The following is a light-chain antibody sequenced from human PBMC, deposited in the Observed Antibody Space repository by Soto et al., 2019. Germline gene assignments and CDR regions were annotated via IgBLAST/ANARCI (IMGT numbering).Light chain of an antibody. CDR3: HQSYSFPLT. CDR2: GAS. V-gene: IGKV1-39*01. J-gene: IGKJ4*01. CDR1: QTINSH. Sequence: DIQMTQSPSSLSASVGDRVTITCRASQTINSHLNWYQQKPGKAPNLLIYGASSLQSGVPPRFSGSRSGTDFTLTISSLQPEDFATYYCHQSYSFPLTFGGGTKVEIK.